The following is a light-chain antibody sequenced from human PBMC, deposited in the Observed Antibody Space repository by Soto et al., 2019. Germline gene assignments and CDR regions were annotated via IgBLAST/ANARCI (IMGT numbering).Light chain of an antibody. V-gene: IGKV3-20*01. Sequence: EIVLTQSPGTLSLSPGERATLSCRASQSVSSSYLAWYQQKPGQAPRLLIYGASSRATGIPDRFSGSGSGTDFTLTISRLEPEDFAVYYCQQYGRSPAFGGGTMVEIK. J-gene: IGKJ4*01. CDR1: QSVSSSY. CDR3: QQYGRSPA. CDR2: GAS.